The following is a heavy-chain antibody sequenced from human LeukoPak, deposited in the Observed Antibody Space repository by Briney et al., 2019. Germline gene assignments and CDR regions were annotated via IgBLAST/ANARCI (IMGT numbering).Heavy chain of an antibody. CDR3: ARQVRDSSPGLYFDY. D-gene: IGHD3-22*01. CDR1: DESFSGSY. CDR2: INHGGST. Sequence: SETLSLTCAVYDESFSGSYWSWIRQPPGKGLEWIGEINHGGSTNYNPSLKSRVTISVDTSKNQFSLKLSSVTAADTAVYYCARQVRDSSPGLYFDYWGQGTLVTVSS. J-gene: IGHJ4*02. V-gene: IGHV4-34*01.